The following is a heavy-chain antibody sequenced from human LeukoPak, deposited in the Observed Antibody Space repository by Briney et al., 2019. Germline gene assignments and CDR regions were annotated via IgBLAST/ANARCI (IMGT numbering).Heavy chain of an antibody. D-gene: IGHD4/OR15-4a*01. CDR1: GGSISSGDYY. V-gene: IGHV4-30-4*08. J-gene: IGHJ4*02. CDR3: ARASMDYGTNLGTDY. CDR2: IYYSGST. Sequence: SETLSLTCTVSGGSISSGDYYWSWIRQPPGKGLEWIGYIYYSGSTYYNPSLKSRVTISVDTSKNQFSLKLSSVTAADTAVYYCARASMDYGTNLGTDYWGQGTLVTVSS.